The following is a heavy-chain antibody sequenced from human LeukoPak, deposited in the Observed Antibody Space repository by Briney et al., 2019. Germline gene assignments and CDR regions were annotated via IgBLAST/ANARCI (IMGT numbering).Heavy chain of an antibody. D-gene: IGHD6-19*01. J-gene: IGHJ4*02. CDR1: GVTFSTYS. CDR2: ISRSSSAI. Sequence: GGSLRLSCEASGVTFSTYSMNWVRQAPGKGLEWVSFISRSSSAIYYADSVRGRFTISRDDAKNPLYLQMNSLRDGDTAVYYCATYSSGWYLVYWGQGTLVTVSS. CDR3: ATYSSGWYLVY. V-gene: IGHV3-48*02.